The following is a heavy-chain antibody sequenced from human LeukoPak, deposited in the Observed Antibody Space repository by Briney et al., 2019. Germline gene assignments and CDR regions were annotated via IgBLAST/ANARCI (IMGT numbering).Heavy chain of an antibody. V-gene: IGHV3-15*01. CDR2: IKSNLYLGAT. D-gene: IGHD2/OR15-2a*01. J-gene: IGHJ3*01. CDR3: VTDWGSEKYYLRAVGL. Sequence: GGSLRDSCAASGFTFSNAWLHWLRQAPGKGLEWIGRIKSNLYLGATDFAAPFEGRFTISRDDSKNTMYLQIDSLKTDDTAVYYCVTDWGSEKYYLRAVGLWGQGTMVIVSS. CDR1: GFTFSNAW.